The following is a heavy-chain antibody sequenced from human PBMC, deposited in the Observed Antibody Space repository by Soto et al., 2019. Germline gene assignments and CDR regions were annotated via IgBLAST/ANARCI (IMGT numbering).Heavy chain of an antibody. J-gene: IGHJ5*01. V-gene: IGHV3-23*01. CDR3: AKEGGRGWFAGKNAFDC. CDR2: ISGSGGST. CDR1: GLTFSSSA. Sequence: EVQLLESGGDLVQPGGSLRLSCAASGLTFSSSAISWVRQATGKGLVWVAAISGSGGSTYYADSVSGRCTISRDYSNSTVSLQMISLSADDTAVYYWAKEGGRGWFAGKNAFDCWGQGTMVTLSS. D-gene: IGHD6-19*01.